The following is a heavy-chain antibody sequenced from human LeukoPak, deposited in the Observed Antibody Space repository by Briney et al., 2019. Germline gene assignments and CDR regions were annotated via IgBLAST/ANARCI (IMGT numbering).Heavy chain of an antibody. J-gene: IGHJ6*02. Sequence: SGRSLRLSCAASGFTFSSYSMNWVRQAPEKGLEWVSSISSSSSYRYYADSVKGRFTSSRDNAKNSLYLQMNSLRAEDTAVYYCARGSSSQNYYYCYGMDVWGQGTTVTVSS. V-gene: IGHV3-21*01. CDR3: ARGSSSQNYYYCYGMDV. CDR1: GFTFSSYS. CDR2: ISSSSSYR. D-gene: IGHD6-13*01.